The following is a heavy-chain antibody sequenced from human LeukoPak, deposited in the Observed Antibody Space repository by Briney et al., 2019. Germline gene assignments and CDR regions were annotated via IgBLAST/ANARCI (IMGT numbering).Heavy chain of an antibody. V-gene: IGHV3-48*01. D-gene: IGHD3-3*01. J-gene: IGHJ6*03. CDR2: ISSNSSTI. CDR1: GFTFSSYS. Sequence: PGGSLRLSCAASGFTFSSYSMHWVRRAPGKGLEWVSYISSNSSTIYYADSVKGRFTISRDNAKNSLYLQMNSLRAEDTAVYYCAQIRLGYYYYMDVWGKGTTVTVSS. CDR3: AQIRLGYYYYMDV.